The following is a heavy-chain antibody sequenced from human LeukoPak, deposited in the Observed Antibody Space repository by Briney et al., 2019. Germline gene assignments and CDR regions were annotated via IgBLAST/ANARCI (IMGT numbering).Heavy chain of an antibody. J-gene: IGHJ3*02. D-gene: IGHD2-2*02. CDR2: ISGSGGST. CDR3: ARYCSSTSCDSPDAFDI. V-gene: IGHV3-23*01. CDR1: GFTFSSYA. Sequence: PGGSLRLSCAASGFTFSSYAMSWVRQAPGKGLEWVSAISGSGGSTYYADSVKGRFTISRDNSKNTLYLQMNSLRAEDTAVYYCARYCSSTSCDSPDAFDIWGQGTMVTVSS.